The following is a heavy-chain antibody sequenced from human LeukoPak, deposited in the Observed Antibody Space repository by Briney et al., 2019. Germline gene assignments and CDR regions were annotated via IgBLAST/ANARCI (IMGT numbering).Heavy chain of an antibody. CDR3: ARGRYSSSWYDYYYYYMDV. J-gene: IGHJ6*03. CDR2: MNPNCGNT. V-gene: IGHV1-8*03. D-gene: IGHD6-13*01. Sequence: GASVKVSCKASGYTFTSYDINWVRRATGQGLEWMGWMNPNCGNTGYAQKYQGRVTITRNTSINTAYIELSSLRSEDTAVYYCARGRYSSSWYDYYYYYMDVWGKGTTVTVSS. CDR1: GYTFTSYD.